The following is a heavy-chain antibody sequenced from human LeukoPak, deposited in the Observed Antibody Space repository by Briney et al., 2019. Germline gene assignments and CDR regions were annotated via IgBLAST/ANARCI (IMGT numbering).Heavy chain of an antibody. Sequence: ASVKVSCKVSGYTLTELSMHWVRQAPGKGLEWMGGFDPEDGETIYAQKFQGRVTMTEDTSTDTAYMELSSLRSEDTAVCYCATPGSGSYYPSWVYQHWGQGTLVTVSS. D-gene: IGHD3-10*01. V-gene: IGHV1-24*01. CDR1: GYTLTELS. J-gene: IGHJ1*01. CDR3: ATPGSGSYYPSWVYQH. CDR2: FDPEDGET.